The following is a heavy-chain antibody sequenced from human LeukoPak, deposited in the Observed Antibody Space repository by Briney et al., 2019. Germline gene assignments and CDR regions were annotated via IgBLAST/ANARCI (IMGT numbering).Heavy chain of an antibody. CDR3: AREDSSGYDGWFDP. Sequence: SVKVSCKASGGTFSSYAISWVRQAPGQGLEWMGGIIPIFGTANYAQKFQGRVTITADESTSTAYMELSSLRSEDMAVYYCAREDSSGYDGWFDPWGQGTLVTVSS. J-gene: IGHJ5*02. V-gene: IGHV1-69*01. D-gene: IGHD3-22*01. CDR1: GGTFSSYA. CDR2: IIPIFGTA.